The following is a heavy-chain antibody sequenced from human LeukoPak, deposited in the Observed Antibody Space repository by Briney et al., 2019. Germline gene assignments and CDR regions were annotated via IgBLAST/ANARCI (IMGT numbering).Heavy chain of an antibody. V-gene: IGHV1-69*04. CDR1: GGSFSSHA. J-gene: IGHJ6*02. CDR2: IVPMVGVA. Sequence: VASVKVPCKASGGSFSSHAVSWVRQAPGQGLEWMGRIVPMVGVAKSAQKFQDRVTITADKSTSTVYMELSNLRCEDTALYYCARECCTSNSCANFYHYGMDVWGQGTTVTVSS. D-gene: IGHD2-2*01. CDR3: ARECCTSNSCANFYHYGMDV.